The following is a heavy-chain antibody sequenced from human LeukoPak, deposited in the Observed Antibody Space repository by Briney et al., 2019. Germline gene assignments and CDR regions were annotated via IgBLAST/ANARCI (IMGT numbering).Heavy chain of an antibody. CDR1: GGSISSSSYY. D-gene: IGHD6-13*01. V-gene: IGHV4-39*01. CDR2: SCYSGST. Sequence: SETLFLTCTVSGGSISSSSYYWVWIRQPPGQGLEWIGSSCYSGSTYYNPSLNSRVTISVDTSKNQFSLKLSSVTAADTAVYYCVSPIANVNSWYEAGSDVWGQGTLATVSS. CDR3: VSPIANVNSWYEAGSDV. J-gene: IGHJ4*02.